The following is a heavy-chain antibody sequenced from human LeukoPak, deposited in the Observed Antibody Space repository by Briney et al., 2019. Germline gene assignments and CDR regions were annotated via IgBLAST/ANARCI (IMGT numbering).Heavy chain of an antibody. D-gene: IGHD3-10*01. V-gene: IGHV4-61*02. CDR1: GGSISSGSYY. CDR2: IYTSGST. Sequence: SDTLSLTCTVSGGSISSGSYYWSWIRQPAGKGLEWIGRIYTSGSTNYNPSLKSRVTISVDTSKNQFSLKLSSVTAADTAVYFCARDRLRLGLLWFGEGGIDPWGQGTLVTVSS. J-gene: IGHJ5*02. CDR3: ARDRLRLGLLWFGEGGIDP.